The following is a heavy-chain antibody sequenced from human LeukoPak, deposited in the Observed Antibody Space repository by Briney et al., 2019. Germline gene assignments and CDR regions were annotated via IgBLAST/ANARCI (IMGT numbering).Heavy chain of an antibody. CDR1: GYTLTELS. Sequence: EASVKVSCKVSGYTLTELSMHWVRQAPGKGLQWMGGFDPEDGETIYAQKFQGRVTMTEDTSTDTAYMELSSLRSEDTAVYYCSLHGIAAAGTIYYGMDVWGQGTTVTVSS. CDR2: FDPEDGET. CDR3: SLHGIAAAGTIYYGMDV. J-gene: IGHJ6*02. V-gene: IGHV1-24*01. D-gene: IGHD6-13*01.